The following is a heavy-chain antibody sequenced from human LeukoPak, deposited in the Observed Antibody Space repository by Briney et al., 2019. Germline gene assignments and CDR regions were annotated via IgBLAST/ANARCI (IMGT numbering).Heavy chain of an antibody. J-gene: IGHJ4*02. CDR1: GFMFSTYW. D-gene: IGHD6-19*01. CDR2: MNQEGSEK. V-gene: IGHV3-7*01. Sequence: GGPLRLSCAASGFMFSTYWMSWVRQAPGKGPEWVANMNQEGSEKYYVDSVKGRFTISRDNAKNSLFLQMHSLRAEDTAVYYCARDPPGTAVAGYDYWGQGTLVTVSS. CDR3: ARDPPGTAVAGYDY.